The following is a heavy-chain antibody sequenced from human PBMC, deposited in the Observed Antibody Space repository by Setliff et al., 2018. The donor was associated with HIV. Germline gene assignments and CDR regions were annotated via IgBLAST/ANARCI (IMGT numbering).Heavy chain of an antibody. V-gene: IGHV4-34*01. J-gene: IGHJ6*03. CDR2: INYSGTT. D-gene: IGHD6-13*01. CDR1: DGSLSGYF. CDR3: ARGRDSSTWYFSHFYYYYYMDV. Sequence: SETLSLTCSVDDGSLSGYFWTWFRQSPGKGLEWIGEINYSGTTNYNPSFKSRVTISIDTSKNQFSLKLTSVAAADASLYYCARGRDSSTWYFSHFYYYYYMDVWGKGTTVTVSS.